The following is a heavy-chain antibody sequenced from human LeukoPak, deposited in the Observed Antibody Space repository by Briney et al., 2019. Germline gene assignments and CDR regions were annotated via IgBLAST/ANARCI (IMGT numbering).Heavy chain of an antibody. CDR3: ARVRPYDYVWGSYRPLDY. V-gene: IGHV3-53*01. D-gene: IGHD3-16*02. J-gene: IGHJ4*02. Sequence: GGSLRLSCAASGFTVSSNYMSWVRQAPGKGLEWVSVIYSGGSTYYADCVNGRFTISRDNSKNRQYLQMNSLRVEDTAGYYCARVRPYDYVWGSYRPLDYWGQGTLVTVSS. CDR1: GFTVSSNY. CDR2: IYSGGST.